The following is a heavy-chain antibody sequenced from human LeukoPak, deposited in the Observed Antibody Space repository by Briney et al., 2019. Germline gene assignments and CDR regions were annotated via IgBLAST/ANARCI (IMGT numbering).Heavy chain of an antibody. CDR2: ISGSGGST. V-gene: IGHV3-23*01. D-gene: IGHD4-11*01. J-gene: IGHJ6*02. CDR1: GFTFSSYA. CDR3: AKVTTTVTTLYYYYYGMDV. Sequence: GGSLRLSCAASGFTFSSYAMSWVRQAPGKGLEWVSAISGSGGSTYYADSVKGRFTISRDSSKNTLYLQMNSLRAEDTAVYYCAKVTTTVTTLYYYYYGMDVWGQGTTVTVSS.